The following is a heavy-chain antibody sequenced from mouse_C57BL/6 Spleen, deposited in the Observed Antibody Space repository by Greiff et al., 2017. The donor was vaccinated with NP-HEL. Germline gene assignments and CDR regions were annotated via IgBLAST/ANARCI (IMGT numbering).Heavy chain of an antibody. D-gene: IGHD2-5*01. J-gene: IGHJ1*03. Sequence: VQLVESGPELVKPGASVKLSCKASGYTFTSYDINWVKQRPGQGLEWIGWIYPRDGSTKYNEKFKGKATLTVDTSSSTAYMELHSLTSEDSAVYFCARSPAYYSNYVGYFDVWGTGTTVTVSS. CDR3: ARSPAYYSNYVGYFDV. CDR1: GYTFTSYD. V-gene: IGHV1-85*01. CDR2: IYPRDGST.